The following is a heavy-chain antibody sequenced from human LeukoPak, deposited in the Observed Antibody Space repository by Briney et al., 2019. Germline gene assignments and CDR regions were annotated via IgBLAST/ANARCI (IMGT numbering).Heavy chain of an antibody. CDR2: IDASGGAT. D-gene: IGHD6-19*01. CDR1: GFTFSNYA. V-gene: IGHV3-23*01. J-gene: IGHJ5*02. CDR3: ANESGSGWYGWFAP. Sequence: GGSLRLSCAASGFTFSNYAMSWIRQAPGKGLEWVSSIDASGGATYYADSVKGRFTISRDNSKNTFYLQMNSLRAEDTAVYSCANESGSGWYGWFAPWGQGTLVTVSS.